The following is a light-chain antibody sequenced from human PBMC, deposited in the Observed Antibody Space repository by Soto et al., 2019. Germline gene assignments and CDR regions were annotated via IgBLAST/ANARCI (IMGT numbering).Light chain of an antibody. CDR3: AAWDDSLNGAV. J-gene: IGLJ7*01. CDR2: EVS. CDR1: SSDVGGYNY. Sequence: QSALTQPASVSGSPGQSITISCTGTSSDVGGYNYVSWYQQHPGKAPKLMIYEVSNRPSGVSNRFSGSKSGTSASLAISGLQSEDEADYYCAAWDDSLNGAVFGGGTQLTVL. V-gene: IGLV2-14*01.